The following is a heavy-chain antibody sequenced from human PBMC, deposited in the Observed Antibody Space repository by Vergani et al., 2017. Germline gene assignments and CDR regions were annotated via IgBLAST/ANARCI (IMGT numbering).Heavy chain of an antibody. Sequence: QVQLQESGPGLVKSSETLSLTCSVSFDSIRNLYCNWIRQPPGKGLEWIGSIHYSKNTNYNPSLETRVTISGDTSKNQFSLKLNSVTASDTAVYYCGRVSDFYGLGSRLLDLWGQGILVTVSS. CDR1: FDSIRNLY. J-gene: IGHJ5*02. CDR2: IHYSKNT. D-gene: IGHD3-10*01. V-gene: IGHV4-59*11. CDR3: GRVSDFYGLGSRLLDL.